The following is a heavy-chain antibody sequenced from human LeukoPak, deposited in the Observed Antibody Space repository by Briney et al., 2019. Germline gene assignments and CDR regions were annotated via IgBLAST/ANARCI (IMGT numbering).Heavy chain of an antibody. J-gene: IGHJ4*02. D-gene: IGHD3-3*01. V-gene: IGHV3-21*01. Sequence: GGSLRLSCAASGFTFSSYSMNWVRQAPGKGLEWVSSISSSSSYIYYADSVKGRFTISRDNAKNSLYLQMNSLRAEDTAVYYCARAIWSGYYAYYFDYWGQGTLVTVSS. CDR1: GFTFSSYS. CDR3: ARAIWSGYYAYYFDY. CDR2: ISSSSSYI.